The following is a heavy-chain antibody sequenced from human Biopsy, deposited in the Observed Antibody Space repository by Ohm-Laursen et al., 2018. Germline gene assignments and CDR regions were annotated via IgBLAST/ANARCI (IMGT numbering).Heavy chain of an antibody. CDR3: VREPKTGTAEAWYFDL. V-gene: IGHV4-31*03. Sequence: PSETLSLTCSVPGASVKTSGYFWAWIRQRPGKGLEWIGYISYNERTYYNPSLTSRLAISFDTSNNRISLQLRSVSVADTAVYYCVREPKTGTAEAWYFDLWGRGSPVTVPS. CDR2: ISYNERT. J-gene: IGHJ2*01. CDR1: GASVKTSGYF. D-gene: IGHD3-9*01.